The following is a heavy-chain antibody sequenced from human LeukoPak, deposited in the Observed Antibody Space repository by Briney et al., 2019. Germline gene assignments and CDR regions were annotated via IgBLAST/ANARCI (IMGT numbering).Heavy chain of an antibody. CDR3: AKDMAAYYYSSGNIDY. CDR2: ISWDGGST. V-gene: IGHV3-43D*03. D-gene: IGHD3-10*01. Sequence: SGGSLRLSCAASGFTFDAYAMHWVRQAPGTGLEWVSLISWDGGSTYYADSVKGRFTISRDNSKNSLYLQMNSLRAEDTALYYCAKDMAAYYYSSGNIDYWGQGTLLTVSS. CDR1: GFTFDAYA. J-gene: IGHJ4*02.